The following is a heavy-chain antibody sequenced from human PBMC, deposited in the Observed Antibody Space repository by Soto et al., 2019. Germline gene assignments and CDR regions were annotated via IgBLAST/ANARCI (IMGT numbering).Heavy chain of an antibody. J-gene: IGHJ6*02. V-gene: IGHV1-3*01. D-gene: IGHD3-3*01. CDR3: ARDREGGTSYYDFWSGEPQYYYYGMDV. CDR1: GYTFTSYA. CDR2: INAGNGNT. Sequence: ASVKVSCKASGYTFTSYAMHWVRQAPGQRLEWMGWINAGNGNTKYSQRFQGRVTITRDTSASTAYMELSSLRSEDTAVYYCARDREGGTSYYDFWSGEPQYYYYGMDVWGQGTTVTVSS.